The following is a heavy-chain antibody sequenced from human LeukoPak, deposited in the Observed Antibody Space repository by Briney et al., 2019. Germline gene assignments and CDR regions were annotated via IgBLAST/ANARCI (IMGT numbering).Heavy chain of an antibody. D-gene: IGHD4-23*01. J-gene: IGHJ4*02. V-gene: IGHV3-21*01. CDR3: ARGGLSPVVTPVFDY. CDR1: GFTFSSYS. Sequence: GGSLRLSCAASGFTFSSYSMNWVRQAPGKGLEWVSSISSSSSYIYYADSVKGRFTISRDNAKNSLYLQMNSLRAEDTAVYYCARGGLSPVVTPVFDYWGQGTLVTVSS. CDR2: ISSSSSYI.